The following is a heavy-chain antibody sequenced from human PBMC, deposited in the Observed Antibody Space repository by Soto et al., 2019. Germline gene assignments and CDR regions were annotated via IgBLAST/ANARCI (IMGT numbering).Heavy chain of an antibody. J-gene: IGHJ4*02. CDR1: GFTFRNYW. V-gene: IGHV3-74*03. Sequence: MRLSCETSGFTFRNYWMHWVRQPPGKGPEWVSNIPSDGTDITYADSVRGRFTISRDDAKNTLYLQMNSLRVGDTAMYYCVRDDPGLGVDYWGQGTLVTVSS. CDR3: VRDDPGLGVDY. CDR2: IPSDGTDI. D-gene: IGHD3-16*01.